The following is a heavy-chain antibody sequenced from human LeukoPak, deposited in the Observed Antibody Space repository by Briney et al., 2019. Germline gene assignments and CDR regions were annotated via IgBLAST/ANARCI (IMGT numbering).Heavy chain of an antibody. Sequence: GGSLRLSCATSGFTFSNYAMRWVRQAPGKGLEWVSGISGSGDSTYYADSVKGRFTISRDNAKNSLYLQMNSLRAEDTAVYYCAELGITMIGGVWGKGTTVTISS. CDR1: GFTFSNYA. D-gene: IGHD3-10*02. J-gene: IGHJ6*04. CDR3: AELGITMIGGV. V-gene: IGHV3-23*01. CDR2: ISGSGDST.